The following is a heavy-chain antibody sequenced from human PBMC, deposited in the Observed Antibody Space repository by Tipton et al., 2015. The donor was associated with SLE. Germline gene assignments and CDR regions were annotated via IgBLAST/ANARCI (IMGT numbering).Heavy chain of an antibody. Sequence: TLSLTCAVYGGSFSGYYWSWIRQPPGKGLEWIGEINHSGSTNYNPSLKSRVTISVDTSKNQFSLKLSSVTAADTAVYYCARGMWQRDYWGQGTLVTVSS. V-gene: IGHV4-34*01. CDR1: GGSFSGYY. J-gene: IGHJ4*02. D-gene: IGHD2-21*01. CDR3: ARGMWQRDY. CDR2: INHSGST.